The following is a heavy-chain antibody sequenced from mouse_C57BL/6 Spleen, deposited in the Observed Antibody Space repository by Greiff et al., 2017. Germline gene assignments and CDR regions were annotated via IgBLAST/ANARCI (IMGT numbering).Heavy chain of an antibody. Sequence: VQLPQSGTVLARPGASVKMSCKTSGYTFTIYWLHWVKQRPGQGLEWIGAIYPGNSDTSYNQKFKGKAKLTAVTSASSAYMERSSLTKEYSAVYYGTAYYGSRIYAMDYWGQGTAVTVSS. J-gene: IGHJ4*01. CDR1: GYTFTIYW. D-gene: IGHD1-1*01. CDR3: TAYYGSRIYAMDY. CDR2: IYPGNSDT. V-gene: IGHV1-5*01.